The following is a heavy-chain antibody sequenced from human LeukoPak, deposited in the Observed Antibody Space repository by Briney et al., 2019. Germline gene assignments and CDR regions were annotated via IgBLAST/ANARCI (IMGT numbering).Heavy chain of an antibody. J-gene: IGHJ3*02. D-gene: IGHD2-15*01. CDR1: GLTFSNHG. CDR2: IRNDGSDK. CDR3: AKDKGVVAFDI. V-gene: IGHV3-30*02. Sequence: GGSLRLSCATAGLTFSNHGMHWVRQAPGKGLKWVTFIRNDGSDKYYADSVKGRFTISRDNSKNTLYLQMNTLRAEDTAVYYCAKDKGVVAFDIWGQGTMVTVSS.